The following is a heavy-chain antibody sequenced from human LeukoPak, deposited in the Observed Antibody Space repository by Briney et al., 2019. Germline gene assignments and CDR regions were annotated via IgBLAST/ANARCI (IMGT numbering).Heavy chain of an antibody. CDR1: GFTFSSYS. CDR3: ARDRIAVAGIFDYFDY. Sequence: GGSLRLSCAASGFTFSSYSMNWVRQAPGKGLEWVSSISSSSSYIYYADSVKGRFTISRDNAKNSLYLQMNSLRAEDTAVYYCARDRIAVAGIFDYFDYWGQGTLVTVSS. D-gene: IGHD6-19*01. J-gene: IGHJ4*02. CDR2: ISSSSSYI. V-gene: IGHV3-21*01.